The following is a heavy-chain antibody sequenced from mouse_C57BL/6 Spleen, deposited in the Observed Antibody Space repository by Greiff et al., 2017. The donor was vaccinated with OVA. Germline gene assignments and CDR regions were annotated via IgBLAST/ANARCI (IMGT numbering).Heavy chain of an antibody. D-gene: IGHD2-3*01. Sequence: QVQLQQSGAELVKPGASVKLSCKASGYTFTSYWMHWVKQRPGQGLEWIGMIHPNSGSTNYNEKFKSKATLTVDKSSSTAYMQLSSLTSEDSAVYYCARSDGTYAMDYWGQGTSVTVSS. V-gene: IGHV1-64*01. CDR3: ARSDGTYAMDY. J-gene: IGHJ4*01. CDR2: IHPNSGST. CDR1: GYTFTSYW.